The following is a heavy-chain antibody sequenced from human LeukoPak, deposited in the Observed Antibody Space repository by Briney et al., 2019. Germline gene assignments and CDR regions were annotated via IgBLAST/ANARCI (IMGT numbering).Heavy chain of an antibody. CDR1: GFTFSSYN. V-gene: IGHV3-21*04. D-gene: IGHD3-22*01. CDR2: ITSSSSYI. CDR3: ARDYYDGIGYYYEDY. Sequence: AGGSLRLSCAASGFTFSSYNMTWVRQAPGKGLEWVSSITSSSSYIYYADSVKGRFTISRDNAKNSLYLQMNSLRAEDTAVYYCARDYYDGIGYYYEDYWGQGTLVTVSS. J-gene: IGHJ4*02.